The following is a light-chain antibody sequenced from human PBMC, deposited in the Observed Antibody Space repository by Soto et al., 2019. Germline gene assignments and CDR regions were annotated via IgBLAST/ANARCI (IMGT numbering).Light chain of an antibody. V-gene: IGKV1-5*03. CDR3: QQYNGLPTWS. CDR1: QNINIW. J-gene: IGKJ1*01. Sequence: DLQMTQSPSTLSASVGDRVTITCRASQNINIWLAWYQQKPGTAPKLLIYKASTLESGVPSSFSGNGSGTDFTLTISSLQPDDSATYYCQQYNGLPTWSFGQGTKVEMK. CDR2: KAS.